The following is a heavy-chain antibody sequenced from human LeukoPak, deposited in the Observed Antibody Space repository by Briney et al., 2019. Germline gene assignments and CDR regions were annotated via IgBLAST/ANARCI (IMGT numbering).Heavy chain of an antibody. CDR1: GGSFSGYY. CDR3: ARDKVTMVRGVMISAFDY. D-gene: IGHD3-10*01. J-gene: IGHJ4*02. Sequence: SETLSLTCAVYGGSFSGYYWGWIRQPPGKGLEWIGSIYHSGSTYYNPSLKSRVTISVDTSKNQFSLKLSSVTAADTAVYYCARDKVTMVRGVMISAFDYWGQGTLVTVSS. V-gene: IGHV4-38-2*02. CDR2: IYHSGST.